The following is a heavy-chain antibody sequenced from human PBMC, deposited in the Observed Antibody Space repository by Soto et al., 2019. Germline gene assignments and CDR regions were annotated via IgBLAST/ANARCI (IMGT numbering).Heavy chain of an antibody. V-gene: IGHV2-5*01. Sequence: SGPTLVNPTQTLTLTCSFSGFSRSTSGVGVGWVRQPPGKALEWLALIYWSGDEHYRPSLKSRLTITKATSKNQVVLIMTDMGPMDTATYYCARGLATLPVFAFDVWGQGTTVTVSS. CDR3: ARGLATLPVFAFDV. J-gene: IGHJ3*01. D-gene: IGHD6-6*01. CDR1: GFSRSTSGVG. CDR2: IYWSGDE.